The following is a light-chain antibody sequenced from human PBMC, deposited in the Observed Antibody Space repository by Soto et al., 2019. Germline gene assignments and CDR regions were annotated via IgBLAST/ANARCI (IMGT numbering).Light chain of an antibody. J-gene: IGLJ2*01. CDR3: QSYDSSLSGSEV. Sequence: SVLTQPPSVSGAPGQRVTISCTGSSSNIGAGYDVHWYQQLPGTAPKLLIYGNSNRPSGVPDRFSGSKSGTSASLAITGLQAEDEADYYCQSYDSSLSGSEVFGGGTKLTV. V-gene: IGLV1-40*01. CDR2: GNS. CDR1: SSNIGAGYD.